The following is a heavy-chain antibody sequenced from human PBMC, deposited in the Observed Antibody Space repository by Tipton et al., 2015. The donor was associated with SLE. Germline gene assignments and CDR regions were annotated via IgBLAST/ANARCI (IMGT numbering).Heavy chain of an antibody. CDR1: GGSFSGYY. Sequence: LRLSCAVYGGSFSGYYWSWIRQPPGKGLEWIGYIYYSGSTNYNPSLKSRVTISVDTSKNQFSLKLSSVTAADTAVYYCARGGSSWPFEYWGQGTLVTVSS. J-gene: IGHJ4*02. D-gene: IGHD6-13*01. V-gene: IGHV4-59*01. CDR3: ARGGSSWPFEY. CDR2: IYYSGST.